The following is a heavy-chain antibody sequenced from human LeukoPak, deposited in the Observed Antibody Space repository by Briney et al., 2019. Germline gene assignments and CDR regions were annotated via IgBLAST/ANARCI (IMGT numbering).Heavy chain of an antibody. Sequence: GGSLRLSCAASGFTFSSYAMSWVRQAPGKGLEWVSAISGSGGSTYYADSVKGRFTISRDNSTNTLYLQMNSLRAEDTAVYYCAKGHSSGWYYFDYWGQGTLVTVSS. V-gene: IGHV3-23*01. D-gene: IGHD6-19*01. CDR2: ISGSGGST. CDR1: GFTFSSYA. J-gene: IGHJ4*02. CDR3: AKGHSSGWYYFDY.